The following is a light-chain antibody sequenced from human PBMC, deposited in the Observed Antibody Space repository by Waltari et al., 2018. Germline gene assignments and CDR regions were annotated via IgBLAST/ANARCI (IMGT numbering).Light chain of an antibody. CDR2: DAS. J-gene: IGKJ3*01. V-gene: IGKV3-11*01. Sequence: DLTQSPATLSLSPGERATLSCRASETIGSSLAWYQQRPGQAPRLLIYDASNRATGVPARFSGSGSGTDFTLTISSLESEDFAVYYCQQRFNWIFTFGPGTKVDI. CDR1: ETIGSS. CDR3: QQRFNWIFT.